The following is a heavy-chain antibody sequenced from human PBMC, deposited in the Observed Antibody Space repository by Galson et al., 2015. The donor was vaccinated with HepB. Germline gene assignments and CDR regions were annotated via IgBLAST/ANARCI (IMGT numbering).Heavy chain of an antibody. D-gene: IGHD3-16*02. CDR2: IYPDDSET. CDR1: GYSFSTYW. Sequence: QSGAEVKKPGESLKISCKCSGYSFSTYWIGWVRQMPGKGLEWMGIIYPDDSETRYSPSFQGQVTISVDKSISTAYLQWSSLKASDTAMYYCAGHEMGEGQGVINCYYYYYMDCWGQGTTVTVSS. J-gene: IGHJ6*03. V-gene: IGHV5-51*01. CDR3: AGHEMGEGQGVINCYYYYYMDC.